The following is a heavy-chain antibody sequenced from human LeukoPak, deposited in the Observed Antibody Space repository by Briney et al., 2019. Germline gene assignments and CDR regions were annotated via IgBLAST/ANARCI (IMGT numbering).Heavy chain of an antibody. CDR3: IAVVVPGWFDP. CDR2: INHSGST. V-gene: IGHV4-34*03. Sequence: SETLSLTCAVYGGSFSGYYWSWLRQPPGKGLEGIGEINHSGSTNYNPSLKSRVTISVDTSKNQFSLKLSSVTATDTAISYSIAVVVPGWFDPWGQGTLVTVSS. CDR1: GGSFSGYY. J-gene: IGHJ5*02. D-gene: IGHD6-19*01.